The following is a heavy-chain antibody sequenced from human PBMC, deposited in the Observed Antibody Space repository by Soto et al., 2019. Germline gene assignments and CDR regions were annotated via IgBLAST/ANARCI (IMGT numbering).Heavy chain of an antibody. J-gene: IGHJ4*02. CDR3: AKGSRSYKYYFDY. D-gene: IGHD1-26*01. V-gene: IGHV3-23*01. Sequence: EVQLLESAGGLVQPGGSLRLSCAASGFTFSSYAMSWVRQAPGKGLEWVSAISGSGGSTYYADSVKGRFTISRDNSKNTLYLQMNSLRAEDTAVYYCAKGSRSYKYYFDYWGQGTLVTVSS. CDR2: ISGSGGST. CDR1: GFTFSSYA.